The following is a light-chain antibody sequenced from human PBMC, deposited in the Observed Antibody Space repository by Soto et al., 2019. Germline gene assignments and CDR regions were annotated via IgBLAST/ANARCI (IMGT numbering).Light chain of an antibody. J-gene: IGKJ4*01. CDR1: QSVSSNY. CDR3: QQYGSSPFT. Sequence: EIVLTQSPGTLSLSPGERATLSCRASQSVSSNYLAWYQQKPGQAPRLLTYGASSRATGIPDRFSGSGSGTDFTLTISRLEPEDFAVYYCQQYGSSPFTFGGGTKVEIK. V-gene: IGKV3-20*01. CDR2: GAS.